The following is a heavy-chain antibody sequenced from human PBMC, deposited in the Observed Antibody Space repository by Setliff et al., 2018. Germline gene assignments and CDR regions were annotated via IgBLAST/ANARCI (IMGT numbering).Heavy chain of an antibody. CDR1: GGSISSSSYY. CDR2: IYYSGST. CDR3: ARRRLYSSSWFEGAFDI. Sequence: SETLSLTCTVSGGSISSSSYYWGWIRQPPGKGLEWIGSIYYSGSTYYNPSLKSRVTISVDTSKNQFSLKLSSVTAADTAVYYCARRRLYSSSWFEGAFDIRGQGTMVTVSS. V-gene: IGHV4-39*01. D-gene: IGHD6-13*01. J-gene: IGHJ3*02.